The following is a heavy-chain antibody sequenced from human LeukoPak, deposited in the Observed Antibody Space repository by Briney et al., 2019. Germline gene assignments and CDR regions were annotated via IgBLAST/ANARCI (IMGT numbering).Heavy chain of an antibody. V-gene: IGHV1-69*13. CDR3: ARDPSYSMVRGVMGYYYYGMDV. CDR2: ITPIFGTA. Sequence: ASVKVSCKASGGTFSSYAISWVRQAPGQGLEWMGGITPIFGTANYAQKFQGRVTITADESTSTAYMELSSLRSEDTAVYYCARDPSYSMVRGVMGYYYYGMDVWGKGTTVTVSS. D-gene: IGHD3-10*01. CDR1: GGTFSSYA. J-gene: IGHJ6*04.